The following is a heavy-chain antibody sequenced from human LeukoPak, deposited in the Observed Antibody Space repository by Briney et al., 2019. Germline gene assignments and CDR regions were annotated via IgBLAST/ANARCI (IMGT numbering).Heavy chain of an antibody. J-gene: IGHJ4*02. Sequence: GGSLRLSCGASGFTFSSVEMNWVRLAPGKGLELVSYISSSGATMYYADSVKGRFTISRDNAKNSLYLQMNSLRAEDTAVYYCARDLVGGPKPGYFDYWGQGTLVTVSS. CDR1: GFTFSSVE. V-gene: IGHV3-48*03. D-gene: IGHD1-26*01. CDR2: ISSSGATM. CDR3: ARDLVGGPKPGYFDY.